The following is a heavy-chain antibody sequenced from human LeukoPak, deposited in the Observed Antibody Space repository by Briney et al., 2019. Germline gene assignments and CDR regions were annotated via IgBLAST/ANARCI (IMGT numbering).Heavy chain of an antibody. Sequence: PGGSLRLSCAASGFTFSSYGMHWVRQAPGKGLEWVAVIWYDGSNKYYADSVKGRFTIYRDNSKNTLYLQMNSLRAEDTAVYYCARPRAGTTVFSWFDPWGQGTLVTVSS. J-gene: IGHJ5*02. CDR3: ARPRAGTTVFSWFDP. CDR1: GFTFSSYG. CDR2: IWYDGSNK. D-gene: IGHD4-17*01. V-gene: IGHV3-33*01.